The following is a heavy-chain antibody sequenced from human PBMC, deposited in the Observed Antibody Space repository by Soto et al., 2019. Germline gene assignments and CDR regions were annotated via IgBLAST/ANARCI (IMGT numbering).Heavy chain of an antibody. D-gene: IGHD5-18*01. V-gene: IGHV3-23*01. Sequence: PGGSLRLSCAASGFTFSSYAMSWVRQAPGKGLEWVSAISGSGGSTYYADSVKGRFTISRDNSKNTLYLQMNSLRAEDTAVYYCAKDNVENYAGIQLWYGNYGMDVWGQGTTVTVSS. CDR1: GFTFSSYA. CDR2: ISGSGGST. J-gene: IGHJ6*02. CDR3: AKDNVENYAGIQLWYGNYGMDV.